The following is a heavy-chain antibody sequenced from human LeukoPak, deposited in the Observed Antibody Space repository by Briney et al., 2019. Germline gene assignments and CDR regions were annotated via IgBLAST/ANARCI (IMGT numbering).Heavy chain of an antibody. CDR3: TRVSSTNDY. D-gene: IGHD6-19*01. Sequence: GGSLRLSCAASGFSFSSYWMHWVRQAPGKRPVWVSRVNNDGSSTSYPDSVKGRFTISRDNAKNTLYLQMNSLRVEDTGIYYCTRVSSTNDYWGQGTLVTVSS. V-gene: IGHV3-74*01. CDR1: GFSFSSYW. J-gene: IGHJ4*02. CDR2: VNNDGSST.